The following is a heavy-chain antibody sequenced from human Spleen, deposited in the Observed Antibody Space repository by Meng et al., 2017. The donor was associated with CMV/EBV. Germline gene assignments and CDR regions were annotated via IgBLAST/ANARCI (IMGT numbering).Heavy chain of an antibody. D-gene: IGHD2-15*01. CDR1: GYTFNHYG. J-gene: IGHJ6*02. V-gene: IGHV1-18*03. CDR3: ARAVEAYYYYGMDV. Sequence: ASVKVSCKASGYTFNHYGLNWVRQAPGQGLEWLGWISGFNGKTFFAQNFQDRLTLTTDTSTDTAYMELRSLRTDDMAVYYCARAVEAYYYYGMDVWGQGTTVTVSS. CDR2: ISGFNGKT.